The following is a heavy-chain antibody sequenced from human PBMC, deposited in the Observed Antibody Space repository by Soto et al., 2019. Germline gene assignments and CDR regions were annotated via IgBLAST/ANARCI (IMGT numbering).Heavy chain of an antibody. D-gene: IGHD1-26*01. CDR3: AFFFFQAEDGIRATVPVSAFLLNRSSDL. J-gene: IGHJ2*01. CDR2: ISYDGSNK. V-gene: IGHV3-30-3*01. Sequence: KGLEWVAVISYDGSNKYYADSVKGRITISRDNSKNTLYLQMNSLRAEDTAVYYCAFFFFQAEDGIRATVPVSAFLLNRSSDL.